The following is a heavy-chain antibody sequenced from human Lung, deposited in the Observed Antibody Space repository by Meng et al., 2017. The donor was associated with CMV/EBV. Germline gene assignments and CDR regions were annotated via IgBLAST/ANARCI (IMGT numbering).Heavy chain of an antibody. CDR2: ISYDGSNK. CDR1: GFTLSSYA. V-gene: IGHV3-30-3*01. Sequence: QVQLVESGXGVVQPGRSXRLSGAASGFTLSSYAMHWVRQAPGKGLGWVSVISYDGSNKYYADSVKGRFTISRDNSKNTLYLQMNSLRAEDTAVYYCARARQQLVRSDFDYWGQGTLVTVSS. CDR3: ARARQQLVRSDFDY. D-gene: IGHD6-13*01. J-gene: IGHJ4*02.